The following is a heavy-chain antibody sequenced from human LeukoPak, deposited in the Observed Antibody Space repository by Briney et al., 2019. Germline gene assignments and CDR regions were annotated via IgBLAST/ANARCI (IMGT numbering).Heavy chain of an antibody. V-gene: IGHV3-15*01. CDR2: IKSKTDGGTT. CDR1: GFTFSNAW. J-gene: IGHJ4*02. Sequence: GGSLRLSCAASGFTFSNAWMSWVRQAPGKGLEWVGRIKSKTDGGTTDYAAPVKGRFTISRDDSKNTLYLQMNSLRAEDTAVYYCAKGYDSSGYPDYFDYWGQGTLVTVSS. D-gene: IGHD3-22*01. CDR3: AKGYDSSGYPDYFDY.